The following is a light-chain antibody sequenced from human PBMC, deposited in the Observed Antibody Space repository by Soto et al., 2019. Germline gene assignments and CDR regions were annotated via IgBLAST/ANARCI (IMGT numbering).Light chain of an antibody. CDR3: ASWDDSVNGAV. Sequence: QSVLTQPPSASGTPGQRVTISCSGSRSNIGINTVNWYQHVPGTAPKLLIHTNNQRPSGVPDRVSGSKFGTSASLAISGLRSEDQADYYCASWDDSVNGAVFGGGTKVTVL. V-gene: IGLV1-44*01. CDR2: TNN. J-gene: IGLJ3*02. CDR1: RSNIGINT.